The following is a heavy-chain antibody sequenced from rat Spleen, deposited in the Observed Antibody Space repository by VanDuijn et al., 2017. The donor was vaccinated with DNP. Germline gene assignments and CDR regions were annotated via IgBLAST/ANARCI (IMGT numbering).Heavy chain of an antibody. CDR2: ISYDGSST. V-gene: IGHV5-29*01. Sequence: EVKLVESGGGLVQPGRSLKLSCAASGFTFSNYGMAWVRPAPTKGLEWVATISYDGSSTYYRDSVKGRFTISRDNAKSTLYLQMDSLRSEDTATYYCARHRTIMPYYYAMDAWGQGASVTVSS. J-gene: IGHJ4*01. CDR3: ARHRTIMPYYYAMDA. CDR1: GFTFSNYG. D-gene: IGHD1-12*01.